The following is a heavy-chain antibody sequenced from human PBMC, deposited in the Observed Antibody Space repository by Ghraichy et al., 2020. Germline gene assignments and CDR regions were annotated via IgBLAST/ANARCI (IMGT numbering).Heavy chain of an antibody. J-gene: IGHJ4*02. CDR2: INHSGST. CDR1: GGSFSGYY. CDR3: ARVWLQRGRYFDY. V-gene: IGHV4-34*01. D-gene: IGHD5-24*01. Sequence: SETLSLTCAVYGGSFSGYYWSWIRQPPGKGLEWIGEINHSGSTNYNPSLKSRVTISVDTSKNQFSLKLSSVTAADTAVYYCARVWLQRGRYFDYWGQGTLVTVSS.